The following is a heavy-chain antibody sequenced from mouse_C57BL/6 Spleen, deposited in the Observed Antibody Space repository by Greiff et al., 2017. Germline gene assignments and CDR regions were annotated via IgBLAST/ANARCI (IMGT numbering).Heavy chain of an antibody. V-gene: IGHV5-17*01. Sequence: EVMLVESGGGLVKPGGSLKLSCAASGFTFSDYGMHWVRQAPEKGLEWVAYISSGSSTIYYADTVKGRFTISRDNAKNTLVLQMTSLRSEDTAMYDCARKNYGSSFYAMDYWGQGTSVTVSS. D-gene: IGHD1-1*01. CDR2: ISSGSSTI. CDR1: GFTFSDYG. CDR3: ARKNYGSSFYAMDY. J-gene: IGHJ4*01.